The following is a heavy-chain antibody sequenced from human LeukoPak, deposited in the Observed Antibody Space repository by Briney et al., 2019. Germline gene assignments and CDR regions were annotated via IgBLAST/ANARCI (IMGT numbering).Heavy chain of an antibody. V-gene: IGHV4-59*08. J-gene: IGHJ5*02. Sequence: PSETLSLTCTVSGGSISSYYWSWIRQPPGKGLEWIGYIYDSGSTKYNLSLKSRVIISVDTSKNQFSLKLSSVTAADTAVYYCARLESGVLGDPYYYDSSGYYYRGFFDTWGQGSLVTVSS. CDR1: GGSISSYY. CDR3: ARLESGVLGDPYYYDSSGYYYRGFFDT. CDR2: IYDSGST. D-gene: IGHD3-22*01.